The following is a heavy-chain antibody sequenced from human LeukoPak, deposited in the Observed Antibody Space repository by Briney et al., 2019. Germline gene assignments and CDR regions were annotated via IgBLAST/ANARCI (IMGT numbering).Heavy chain of an antibody. D-gene: IGHD3-10*01. CDR2: INPSGGST. Sequence: ASVKVSCKASGGTFSNYAISWVRQAPGQGLEWMGIINPSGGSTTYAQKFQGRVTMTRDTSTSTVYMELSSLRSEDTAVYYCSRDFYGSGSARNDYWGQGTLVTVSS. CDR3: SRDFYGSGSARNDY. V-gene: IGHV1-46*01. J-gene: IGHJ4*02. CDR1: GGTFSNYA.